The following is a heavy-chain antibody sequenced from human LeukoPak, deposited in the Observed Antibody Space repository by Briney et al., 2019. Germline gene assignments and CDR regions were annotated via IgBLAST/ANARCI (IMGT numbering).Heavy chain of an antibody. D-gene: IGHD1-26*01. J-gene: IGHJ3*02. CDR3: ARAGFSGSYSQTHAFDI. Sequence: GGSLRLSCAASGFTFSSYSMNWVRQAPGKGLEWVSSISSSSSYIYYADSVKGRFTISRDNAKNTLYLQMNSLRAEDTAVYYCARAGFSGSYSQTHAFDIWGQGTMVTVSP. CDR2: ISSSSSYI. V-gene: IGHV3-21*01. CDR1: GFTFSSYS.